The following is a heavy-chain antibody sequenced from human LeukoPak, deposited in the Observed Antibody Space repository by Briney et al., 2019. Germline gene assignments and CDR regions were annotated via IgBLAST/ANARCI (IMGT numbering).Heavy chain of an antibody. V-gene: IGHV4-59*01. CDR2: IYDSGTT. J-gene: IGHJ3*02. CDR1: GGAIRSYY. Sequence: PSETLSLTCTVSGGAIRSYYWSWIRQSPGKGLEWIGYIYDSGTTHYNPSLRSRITILGDTSKNHFSLRLRSVTAADTAVYYCARSNYAGRFDTFDIWGQGTMVTVSS. D-gene: IGHD1-7*01. CDR3: ARSNYAGRFDTFDI.